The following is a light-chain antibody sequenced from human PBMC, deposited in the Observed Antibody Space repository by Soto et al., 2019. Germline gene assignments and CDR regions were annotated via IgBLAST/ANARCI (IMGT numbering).Light chain of an antibody. CDR1: QTIRSW. CDR3: QLYTGYLEA. V-gene: IGKV1-5*03. CDR2: KAS. J-gene: IGKJ1*01. Sequence: HCAESGSGGDRVKITCRASQTIRSWLAWYQQKPGKAPKLLIYKASTLKSGVPSRFSGCGSGTEFSLTGRSWRPDCFATFYCQLYTGYLEALGQGTKVDIK.